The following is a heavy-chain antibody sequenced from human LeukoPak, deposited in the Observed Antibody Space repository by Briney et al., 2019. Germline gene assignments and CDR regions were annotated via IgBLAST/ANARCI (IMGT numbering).Heavy chain of an antibody. Sequence: GGSLRLSCAASGFTFRSSWMSWDRQAPGKGLEWVANIEQDGSEKYYVDSVKGRFTISRDNAENSLYLQMNSLRAEDTAVYYCARGLLLLDYWGQGTLVTVSS. D-gene: IGHD2-15*01. J-gene: IGHJ4*02. CDR1: GFTFRSSW. CDR2: IEQDGSEK. CDR3: ARGLLLLDY. V-gene: IGHV3-7*05.